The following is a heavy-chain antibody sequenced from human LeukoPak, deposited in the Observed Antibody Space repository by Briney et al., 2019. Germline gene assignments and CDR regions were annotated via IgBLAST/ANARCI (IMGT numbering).Heavy chain of an antibody. V-gene: IGHV4-59*01. Sequence: SETLSLTCTVSGGSISSYYWSWIRQPPGKGLEWIGYIYYSGSTNYNPSLKSRVTISVDTSKNQFSLKLSSVTAADTAVYYCAREGYSSSWNYFDYWGQGTLVTVSS. D-gene: IGHD6-13*01. J-gene: IGHJ4*02. CDR3: AREGYSSSWNYFDY. CDR1: GGSISSYY. CDR2: IYYSGST.